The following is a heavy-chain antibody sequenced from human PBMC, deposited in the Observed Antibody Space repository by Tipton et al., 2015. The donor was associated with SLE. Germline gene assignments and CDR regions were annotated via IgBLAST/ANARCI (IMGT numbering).Heavy chain of an antibody. V-gene: IGHV3-53*03. J-gene: IGHJ4*02. CDR1: GFTVNTNY. D-gene: IGHD6-19*01. CDR3: AKSSGCGPYYFDY. CDR2: IYTGGTT. Sequence: SLRLSCAASGFTVNTNYMNWVRRPPGKGLDWVSIIYTGGTTYYADSVKGRFTISRDDSKNTVYLQMNSLRAEDTAVYYCAKSSGCGPYYFDYWGQGALVTVSS.